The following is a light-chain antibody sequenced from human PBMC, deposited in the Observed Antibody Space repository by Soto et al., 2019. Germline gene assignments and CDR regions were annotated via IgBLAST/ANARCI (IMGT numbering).Light chain of an antibody. Sequence: DILMTQSPSSLSASVGDRVTITCRASQTINTYLNWYQQKPGQAPRLVIFVASSLHTGVPSRFSGSGSGTDFTLNISNLQREDFATYFCQQTYSRPYTFGQGTKLDIK. CDR2: VAS. J-gene: IGKJ2*01. CDR3: QQTYSRPYT. CDR1: QTINTY. V-gene: IGKV1-39*01.